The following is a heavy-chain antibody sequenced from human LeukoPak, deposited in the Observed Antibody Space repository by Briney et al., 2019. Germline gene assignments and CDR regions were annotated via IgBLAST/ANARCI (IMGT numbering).Heavy chain of an antibody. Sequence: PGGSLRLSCVASGFTFSSYAMNWVRQAPGKGLEWVSSISGTGGSTYYADSVKGRFTISRDNSKNTLYLQMNSLRAEDTAVYYCAKGRTNGHSSSCHDYWGQGTLVTVSS. V-gene: IGHV3-23*01. D-gene: IGHD6-13*01. CDR1: GFTFSSYA. CDR3: AKGRTNGHSSSCHDY. J-gene: IGHJ4*02. CDR2: ISGTGGST.